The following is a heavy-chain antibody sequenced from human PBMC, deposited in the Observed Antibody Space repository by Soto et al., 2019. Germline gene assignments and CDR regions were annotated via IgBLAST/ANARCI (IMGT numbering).Heavy chain of an antibody. D-gene: IGHD6-6*01. J-gene: IGHJ4*02. V-gene: IGHV4-30-2*01. CDR2: VYQNGNA. Sequence: QLQLQESGSGLVKPSQTLSLTCTVSGASIASGGYCWSWIRQPPGKALESIGYVYQNGNAYLNPSLKSRVTMSVDKSKNQFSLNLRSMSPADTAVYYCARVGGLAARTFDYWGPGTLVTVSS. CDR1: GASIASGGYC. CDR3: ARVGGLAARTFDY.